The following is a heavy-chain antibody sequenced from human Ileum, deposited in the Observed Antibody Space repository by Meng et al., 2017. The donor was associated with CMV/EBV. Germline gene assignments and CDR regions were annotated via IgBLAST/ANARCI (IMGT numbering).Heavy chain of an antibody. Sequence: GESLKISCAASGFTFSSYSMKWVRQAPGGGLVWLSRIDNEGSGAIYADSVRGRFTVSRDNARNTVYLQMNNLRDEDTAVYYCARDTPHNAFEPWGHGTLVTVSS. V-gene: IGHV3-74*01. D-gene: IGHD2-15*01. CDR1: GFTFSSYS. CDR3: ARDTPHNAFEP. CDR2: IDNEGSGA. J-gene: IGHJ5*02.